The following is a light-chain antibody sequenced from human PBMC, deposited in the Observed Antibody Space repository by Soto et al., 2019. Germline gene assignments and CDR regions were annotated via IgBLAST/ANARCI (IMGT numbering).Light chain of an antibody. Sequence: DIVMTQSPATLSVSPGESATLSCRASQSVNSNLAWYQQKPGQAPRLLIYDASTRATNSPARFSGSGSGTEFTLTISSLQSEDFAVYSCQQYNIWPLTFGGGTKVEIK. CDR1: QSVNSN. CDR2: DAS. J-gene: IGKJ4*01. CDR3: QQYNIWPLT. V-gene: IGKV3-15*01.